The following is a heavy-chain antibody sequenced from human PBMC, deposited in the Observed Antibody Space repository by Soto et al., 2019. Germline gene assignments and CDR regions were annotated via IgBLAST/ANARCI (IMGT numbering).Heavy chain of an antibody. CDR3: AKAFGESYFDY. J-gene: IGHJ4*02. V-gene: IGHV3-9*01. D-gene: IGHD3-10*01. Sequence: GGSLRLSCAASGFTFDDYAMHWVRQAPGKGLEWVSGISWNSGSIGYADSVKGRFTISRDNAKNSLYLQMNSLRAEDTALYYCAKAFGESYFDYWGQGTLVTVSS. CDR1: GFTFDDYA. CDR2: ISWNSGSI.